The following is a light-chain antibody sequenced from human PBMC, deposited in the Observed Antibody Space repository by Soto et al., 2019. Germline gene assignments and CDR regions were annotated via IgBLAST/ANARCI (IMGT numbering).Light chain of an antibody. CDR1: QSVTSN. V-gene: IGKV3-15*01. Sequence: EVVMTQSPATLSVSPGERATLSCRASQSVTSNYLAWFLQKPGQTPRLLIYDAIIRAPDVPARFSGSWSGTEFTLTINSLQPEDFAVYYCQQYDAWPLTFGGGTKVDI. J-gene: IGKJ4*01. CDR2: DAI. CDR3: QQYDAWPLT.